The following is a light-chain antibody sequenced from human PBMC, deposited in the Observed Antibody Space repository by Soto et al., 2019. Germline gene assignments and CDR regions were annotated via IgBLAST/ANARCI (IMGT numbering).Light chain of an antibody. Sequence: QSALTQPTSASGSLGQAVTISCTGTSSDVGGYNYVSWYQQHPGKAPRLMIYEVNKRPSGVPDRFSGSKSGNTASLTVSGLQAEDEADYYCSSHAGATKVFGTGTKLTVL. CDR2: EVN. J-gene: IGLJ1*01. V-gene: IGLV2-8*01. CDR1: SSDVGGYNY. CDR3: SSHAGATKV.